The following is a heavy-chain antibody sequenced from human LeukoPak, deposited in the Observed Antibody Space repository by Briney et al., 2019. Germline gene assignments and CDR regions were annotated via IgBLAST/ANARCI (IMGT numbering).Heavy chain of an antibody. D-gene: IGHD5-12*01. CDR3: ARVLRGWLPPYYYYMDV. V-gene: IGHV3-66*02. Sequence: PGGSLRLSCVASGFTVSSNYMSWVRQAPGKGLEWVSVIYSGGSTYYADSVKGRFTISRDNSKNTLYLQMNSLRAEDTAVYYCARVLRGWLPPYYYYMDVWGKGTTVTVSS. CDR2: IYSGGST. J-gene: IGHJ6*03. CDR1: GFTVSSNY.